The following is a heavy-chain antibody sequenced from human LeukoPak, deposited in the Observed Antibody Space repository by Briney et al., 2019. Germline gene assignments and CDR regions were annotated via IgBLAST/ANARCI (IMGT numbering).Heavy chain of an antibody. CDR2: IIPIFGTA. CDR1: GGTFSSYA. V-gene: IGHV1-69*06. CDR3: AREPPPSYGDYSFFQH. Sequence: SVNVSCKACGGTFSSYAISWVRQAPGQGLEWMGGIIPIFGTANYAQKFQDRVTITADKSTSTAYMELSSLRSEDTAVYYCAREPPPSYGDYSFFQHWGRGTLVIVSS. J-gene: IGHJ1*01. D-gene: IGHD4-17*01.